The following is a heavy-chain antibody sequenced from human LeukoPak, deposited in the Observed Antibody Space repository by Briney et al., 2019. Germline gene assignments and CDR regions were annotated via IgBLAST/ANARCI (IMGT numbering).Heavy chain of an antibody. CDR3: ARSGTLTGYLY. CDR1: GGSLSSYY. D-gene: IGHD3-9*01. J-gene: IGHJ4*02. V-gene: IGHV4-59*01. CDR2: IYYSGST. Sequence: PSETLSLTCTVSGGSLSSYYRTWLRQPPGKGLEWIGYIYYSGSTNYNPSLKSRVTMSVDTSKNQFSLKLNSVTAADTAVYYCARSGTLTGYLYWGQGALVTVSS.